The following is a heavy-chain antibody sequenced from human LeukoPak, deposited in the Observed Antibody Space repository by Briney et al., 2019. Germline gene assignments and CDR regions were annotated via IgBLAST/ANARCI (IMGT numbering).Heavy chain of an antibody. V-gene: IGHV4-59*01. CDR2: IYYNGST. D-gene: IGHD2-8*02. CDR3: AREGSDTGGYIDY. CDR1: GGSINNYF. Sequence: PETLCLSSTVSGGSINNYFWSWIRQPPGKGLEWIGYIYYNGSTNYNPSLQRRVTISVDTSKNQFSLRMNSVTAADTAVYYCAREGSDTGGYIDYWGQGTLATVSS. J-gene: IGHJ4*02.